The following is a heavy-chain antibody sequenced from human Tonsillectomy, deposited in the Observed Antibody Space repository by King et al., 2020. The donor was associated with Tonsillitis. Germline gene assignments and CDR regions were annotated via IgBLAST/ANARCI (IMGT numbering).Heavy chain of an antibody. Sequence: VQLVESGGGLVQPGRSLRLSCAASGFTFDDYAMHWVRQAPGKSLEWVSGISWNSGSIGYADSVKGRFTISRDNAKNSLYLQMNSLRAEDTALYYCAKDKAPCSSTSCYAGYYYYGMDVWGQGTTVTVSS. V-gene: IGHV3-9*01. CDR3: AKDKAPCSSTSCYAGYYYYGMDV. CDR1: GFTFDDYA. CDR2: ISWNSGSI. D-gene: IGHD2-2*01. J-gene: IGHJ6*02.